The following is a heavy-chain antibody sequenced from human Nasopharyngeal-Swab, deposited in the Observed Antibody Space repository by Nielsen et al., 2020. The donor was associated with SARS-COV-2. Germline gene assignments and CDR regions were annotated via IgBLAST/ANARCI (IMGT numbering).Heavy chain of an antibody. D-gene: IGHD6-19*01. J-gene: IGHJ4*02. CDR3: ARDSPNIAVDRRSLEFDY. CDR1: GFTFSSYS. Sequence: GESLKISCAASGFTFSSYSMNWVRQAPGKGLEWVSSISSSSSYIYYADSVKGRFTISRDNAKNSLYLQMNSLRAEDTAVYYCARDSPNIAVDRRSLEFDYWGQGTLVTVSS. CDR2: ISSSSSYI. V-gene: IGHV3-21*01.